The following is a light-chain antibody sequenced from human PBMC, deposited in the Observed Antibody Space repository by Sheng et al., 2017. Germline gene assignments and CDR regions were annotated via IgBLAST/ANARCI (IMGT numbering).Light chain of an antibody. CDR1: ETVTSN. CDR2: GAS. Sequence: DTVMTQSPALLSASPGERATLSCRASETVTSNLAWYQQKPGQAPRLLIYGASTRATGIPARFSGSWSGTEFTLTISSLQSEDFAVYYCQQYHNWPPVTFGGGTKV. V-gene: IGKV3-15*01. CDR3: QQYHNWPPVT. J-gene: IGKJ4*01.